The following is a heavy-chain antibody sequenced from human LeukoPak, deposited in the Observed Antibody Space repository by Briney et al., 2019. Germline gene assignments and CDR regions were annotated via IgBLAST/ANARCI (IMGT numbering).Heavy chain of an antibody. J-gene: IGHJ5*02. Sequence: PSETLSLTCTVSGGSISSYYWSWIRQPAGKGLEWIGRIYTSGSTNYNPSLKSRVTMSVDTAKNQFSLKLSSVTATDTAFYYCAKQPYGRDWFDPWGQGTLVTVSS. V-gene: IGHV4-4*07. CDR3: AKQPYGRDWFDP. D-gene: IGHD1/OR15-1a*01. CDR1: GGSISSYY. CDR2: IYTSGST.